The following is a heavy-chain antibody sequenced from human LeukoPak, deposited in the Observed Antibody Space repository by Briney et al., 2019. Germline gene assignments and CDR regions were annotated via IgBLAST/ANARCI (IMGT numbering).Heavy chain of an antibody. J-gene: IGHJ6*02. D-gene: IGHD4-17*01. CDR3: ARVDGDYYSYSGLDV. V-gene: IGHV3-11*05. CDR1: GFIFSDCY. Sequence: GGSLRLSCAASGFIFSDCYMSWIPQPPGKRLEWVSYIIGYSSHTNHPDPVKGRFTISRDKAKNTLYLQMNSLRAEDTAVYYCARVDGDYYSYSGLDVWGHGTTVTVSS. CDR2: IIGYSSHT.